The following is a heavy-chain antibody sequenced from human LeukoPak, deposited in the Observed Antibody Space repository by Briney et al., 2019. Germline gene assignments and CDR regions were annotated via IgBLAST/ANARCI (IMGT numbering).Heavy chain of an antibody. CDR3: ASEVYCGGDCLS. D-gene: IGHD2-21*02. Sequence: GGSLRLSCAASGFTFSSFEMNWVRQAPGKGLEWISYISSGGTTIYYADSVKGRFTISRDNAKNSLYLRMNSLRVEDTALYYCASEVYCGGDCLSWGQGTLVTVSS. CDR2: ISSGGTTI. V-gene: IGHV3-48*03. CDR1: GFTFSSFE. J-gene: IGHJ5*02.